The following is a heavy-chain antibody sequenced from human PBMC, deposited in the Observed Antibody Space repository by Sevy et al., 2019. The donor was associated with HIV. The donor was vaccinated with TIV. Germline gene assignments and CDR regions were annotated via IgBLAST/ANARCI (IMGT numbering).Heavy chain of an antibody. D-gene: IGHD2-15*01. CDR2: INAISSNI. CDR1: GFTFTAYP. V-gene: IGHV3-21*01. CDR3: ARDLFSGGNAVYGY. J-gene: IGHJ4*02. Sequence: GGSLRLSCAVSGFTFTAYPMAWVRQGPGKGLEWVSSINAISSNIYYADSVKGRFTISRDNAENSLYLQMNSVRAEDTAVYYCARDLFSGGNAVYGYWGQGTLVTVSS.